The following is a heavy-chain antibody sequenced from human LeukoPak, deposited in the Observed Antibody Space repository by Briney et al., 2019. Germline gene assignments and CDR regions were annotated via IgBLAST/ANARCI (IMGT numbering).Heavy chain of an antibody. V-gene: IGHV3-30*02. Sequence: PGGSLRLSCAASGFIFTDYGMHWVRQAPGKGLEWLTFIRYDGSDKYYADSVKGRFTISRDNAENSLYLQMNSLRAEDTAVYYCARDRSGGDCSDYWGQGTLVTVSS. CDR2: IRYDGSDK. CDR1: GFIFTDYG. CDR3: ARDRSGGDCSDY. J-gene: IGHJ4*02. D-gene: IGHD2-21*01.